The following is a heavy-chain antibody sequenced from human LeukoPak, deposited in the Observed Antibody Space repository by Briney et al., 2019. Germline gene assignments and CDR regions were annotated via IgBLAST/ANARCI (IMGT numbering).Heavy chain of an antibody. CDR3: VRHYYDYVAFDI. J-gene: IGHJ3*02. CDR2: VSPHNGDT. Sequence: ASVTVSFTASGYTFTIYNINWFRQAPGRGFEWLGFVSPHNGDTGYTQNFQGRVTMTRDTSINTAYMELSGLRSEDTAVYYCVRHYYDYVAFDIWGQGTMVIVSS. CDR1: GYTFTIYN. V-gene: IGHV1-8*01. D-gene: IGHD3-22*01.